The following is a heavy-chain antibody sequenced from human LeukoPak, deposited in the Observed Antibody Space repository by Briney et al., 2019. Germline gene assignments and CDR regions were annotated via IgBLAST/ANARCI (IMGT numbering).Heavy chain of an antibody. D-gene: IGHD1-26*01. CDR1: GFTFNVFH. J-gene: IGHJ4*01. Sequence: PGGSLRLSCAASGFTFNVFHMNWVRQAPGKGLEWISSITGSGTYITYADSIQGRFTISRDNAKNSLYLQMNSLRVDDTALYYCARASGGWDLDYWGHGTLVTVSS. CDR2: ITGSGTYI. V-gene: IGHV3-21*01. CDR3: ARASGGWDLDY.